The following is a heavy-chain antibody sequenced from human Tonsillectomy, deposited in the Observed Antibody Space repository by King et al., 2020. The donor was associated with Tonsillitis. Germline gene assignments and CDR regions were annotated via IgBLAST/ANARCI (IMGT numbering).Heavy chain of an antibody. CDR1: GFTFSSYG. CDR3: AKDKWFVDSWSLYFLEL. CDR2: MSDDGKNI. D-gene: IGHD3-3*01. V-gene: IGHV3-30*18. J-gene: IGHJ4*02. Sequence: VQLVESGGGVVQPGRSLRLSCIVSGFTFSSYGMHWVRQAPGKGLEWVAVMSDDGKNIYYADSVKGRFTISRDKSKNTLYLQMNSLRGDDTAMYYCAKDKWFVDSWSLYFLELWGQGTLVSVST.